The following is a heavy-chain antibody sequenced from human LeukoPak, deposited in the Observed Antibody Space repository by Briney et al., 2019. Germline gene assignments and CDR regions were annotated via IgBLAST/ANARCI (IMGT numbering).Heavy chain of an antibody. D-gene: IGHD2-15*01. Sequence: GGSLRLSCTASGFTFSNYAMSWVRQAPGKGLEWVSTISGSDGGTYYADSVKGRFTISRDNSKNTLYLQMNSLGVEDTAIYYCAKGRGYCTGGSCYSDYWGQGTLVTVSS. CDR1: GFTFSNYA. V-gene: IGHV3-23*01. CDR3: AKGRGYCTGGSCYSDY. CDR2: ISGSDGGT. J-gene: IGHJ4*02.